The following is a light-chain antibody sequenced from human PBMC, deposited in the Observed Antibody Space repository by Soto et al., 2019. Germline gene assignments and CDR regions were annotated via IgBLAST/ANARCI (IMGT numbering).Light chain of an antibody. V-gene: IGKV1-5*01. CDR3: QQYNSYSGT. J-gene: IGKJ1*01. Sequence: DIQMTQSPSTLSASVGDRVTITCRASQSISSWLAWYQQKPGKAPKLLIYDASSLESGVPSRFSGSGSGTEFTLTISSPQPDDFATYYCQQYNSYSGTFGQGTKVEIK. CDR1: QSISSW. CDR2: DAS.